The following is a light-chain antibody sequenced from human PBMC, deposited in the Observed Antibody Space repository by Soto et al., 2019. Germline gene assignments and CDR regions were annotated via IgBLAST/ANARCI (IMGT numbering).Light chain of an antibody. CDR1: SIDVGGYNY. V-gene: IGLV2-14*01. J-gene: IGLJ2*01. CDR2: DVS. CDR3: CSYASSSTVV. Sequence: QSALTQPASVSGSPGQSITISCTGTSIDVGGYNYVSWYQQNPGKAPRLVIYDVSHRPSGVSNRFSGSKSGNTASLTISGLQAEDEADYYCCSYASSSTVVFGGGTKQTVL.